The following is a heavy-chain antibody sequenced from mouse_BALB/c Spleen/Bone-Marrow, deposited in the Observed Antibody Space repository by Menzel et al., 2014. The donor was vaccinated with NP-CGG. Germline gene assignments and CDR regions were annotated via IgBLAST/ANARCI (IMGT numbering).Heavy chain of an antibody. J-gene: IGHJ3*01. Sequence: VKVVESGPGLVAPSQRLSITCTVSGFSFSRYSDHWVRQPPGKGLERLGMMWGGGSTYNNSALKFRLSIRKDNTKSEFFEKMTIMQTDDAAMYYCGIDGNAFEYWGQGTLVTVSA. CDR2: MWGGGST. D-gene: IGHD2-1*01. CDR3: GIDGNAFEY. CDR1: GFSFSRYS. V-gene: IGHV2-6-4*01.